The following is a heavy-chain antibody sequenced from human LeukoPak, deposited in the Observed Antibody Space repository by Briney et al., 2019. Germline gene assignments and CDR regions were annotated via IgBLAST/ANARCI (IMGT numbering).Heavy chain of an antibody. CDR3: ARAEVATIRGKSDY. D-gene: IGHD5-24*01. J-gene: IGHJ4*02. Sequence: GASVKVSCKASGYTFTSYGISWVRQAPGQGLEWMGWISAYNGNTNYAQKLQGRVTMTTDTSTSTAYIGLRSLRSDDTAVYYCARAEVATIRGKSDYWGQGTLVTVSS. V-gene: IGHV1-18*01. CDR2: ISAYNGNT. CDR1: GYTFTSYG.